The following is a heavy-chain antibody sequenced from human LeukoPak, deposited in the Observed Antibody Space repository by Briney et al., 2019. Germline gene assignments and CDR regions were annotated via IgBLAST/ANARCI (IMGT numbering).Heavy chain of an antibody. CDR2: ISWNSYDI. V-gene: IGHV3-9*03. Sequence: PGRSLRLSCAASGFTFDEYAMHWLRQPPGKGLEWVSGISWNSYDIGYADSVKGRFTISRDNAKNSLYLQMNSLRGEDMALYYCAKGVGTSYHYHMDVWGTGTTVIVSS. CDR1: GFTFDEYA. D-gene: IGHD1-26*01. J-gene: IGHJ6*03. CDR3: AKGVGTSYHYHMDV.